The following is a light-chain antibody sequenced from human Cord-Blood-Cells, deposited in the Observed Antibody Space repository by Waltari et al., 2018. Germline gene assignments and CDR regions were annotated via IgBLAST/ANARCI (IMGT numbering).Light chain of an antibody. CDR3: QAWDSSTAV. V-gene: IGLV3-1*01. J-gene: IGLJ2*01. CDR1: KLGDKY. CDR2: RDS. Sequence: SYELTQPPSVSVSPGQTASITCSGDKLGDKYACWYQQKPGQFPVLVIYRDSKRPSGIPERFSGSNSENTATLTIGGTQAMDEADYYCQAWDSSTAVFGGGTKLTVL.